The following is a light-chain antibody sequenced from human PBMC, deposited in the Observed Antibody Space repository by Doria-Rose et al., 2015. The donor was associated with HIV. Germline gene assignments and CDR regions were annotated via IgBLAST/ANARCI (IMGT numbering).Light chain of an antibody. CDR3: CSYAGSSTFVV. Sequence: GFPGQSITISCTGTSSDVGSHNVVSWYQHHPGKAPKFMIYEVSKRPSGVSNRFSGSKSGNTASLTISGLQAEDEADYYCCSYAGSSTFVVFGGGTKLTVL. J-gene: IGLJ2*01. V-gene: IGLV2-23*02. CDR1: SSDVGSHNV. CDR2: EVS.